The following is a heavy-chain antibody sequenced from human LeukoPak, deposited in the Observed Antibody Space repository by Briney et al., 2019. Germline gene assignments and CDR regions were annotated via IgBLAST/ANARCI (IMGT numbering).Heavy chain of an antibody. D-gene: IGHD3-10*01. CDR3: ASPGSYGSGSPFDY. CDR2: ILPIFGTA. V-gene: IGHV1-69*05. Sequence: SVKVSCKASGGTFSSYAISWVRQAPGQGLEWMGGILPIFGTANYAQKFQGRVTITTDESTSTAYMELSSLRSEDTAVYYCASPGSYGSGSPFDYWGQGTLVTVSS. J-gene: IGHJ4*02. CDR1: GGTFSSYA.